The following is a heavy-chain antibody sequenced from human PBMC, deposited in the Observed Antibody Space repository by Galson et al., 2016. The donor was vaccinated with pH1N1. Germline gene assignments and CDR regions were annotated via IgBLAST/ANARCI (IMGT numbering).Heavy chain of an antibody. V-gene: IGHV1-69*05. CDR1: ESIFNKYA. J-gene: IGHJ6*03. Sequence: SESIFNKYAISWVRQAPGQGLEWMGGIIAVFKTTNYAQKFQGRVTITTDESTSIVYMELGSLRSEDTAIYYCARSPFYYNSYMDVWGKGTTVTVSS. CDR2: IIAVFKTT. CDR3: ARSPFYYNSYMDV.